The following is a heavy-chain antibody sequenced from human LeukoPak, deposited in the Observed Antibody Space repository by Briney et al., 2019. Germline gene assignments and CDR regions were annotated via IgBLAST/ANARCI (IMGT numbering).Heavy chain of an antibody. J-gene: IGHJ4*02. CDR3: ARGPHGYSGYDALDY. CDR1: GGTFSSYA. Sequence: ASVKVSCKASGGTFSSYAISWVRQAPGQGLEWMGGIIPIFGTANYAQKFQGRVTITADESTSTAYMELSSLRSEDTAVYYCARGPHGYSGYDALDYWGQGTLVTVYS. CDR2: IIPIFGTA. V-gene: IGHV1-69*13. D-gene: IGHD5-12*01.